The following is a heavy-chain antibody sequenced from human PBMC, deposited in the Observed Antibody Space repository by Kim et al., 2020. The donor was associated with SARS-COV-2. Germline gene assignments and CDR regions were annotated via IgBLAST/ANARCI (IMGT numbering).Heavy chain of an antibody. J-gene: IGHJ2*01. CDR1: GGSISSGDYY. D-gene: IGHD3-10*01. CDR2: IYYSGST. CDR3: ARVKSGGYYWYFDL. Sequence: SETLSLTCTVSGGSISSGDYYWSWIRQPPGKGLEWIGYIYYSGSTYYNPSLKSRVTISVDTSKNQFSLKLSSVTAADTAVYYCARVKSGGYYWYFDLWGRGTLVTVSS. V-gene: IGHV4-30-4*01.